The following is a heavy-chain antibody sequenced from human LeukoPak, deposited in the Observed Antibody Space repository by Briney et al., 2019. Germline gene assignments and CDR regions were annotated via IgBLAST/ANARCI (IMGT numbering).Heavy chain of an antibody. CDR1: GFSLSSYA. V-gene: IGHV3-30*04. CDR3: AKGYEGSEMQGKYYYYMDV. D-gene: IGHD3-10*01. Sequence: GVPLRLSCADSGFSLSSYAMHWVRQAPRKELEWVAVISYDGSNKYYADSVKGRFTISRDNSKNTLYLQMNSLRAEDTAVYYCAKGYEGSEMQGKYYYYMDVWGKGTTVTVSS. CDR2: ISYDGSNK. J-gene: IGHJ6*03.